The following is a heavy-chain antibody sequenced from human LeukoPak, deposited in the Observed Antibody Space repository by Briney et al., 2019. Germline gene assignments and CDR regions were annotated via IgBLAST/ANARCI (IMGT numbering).Heavy chain of an antibody. Sequence: GGTLRLSCAASGFTFSSYNMNWVRQAPGKGLEWVSYITLSSTSIYYADSVMGRFTISRDNAKKSLYLQMNSLKAEDTAVYYCAREPTYSSSWYTTCDYWGPGTLVTVSS. V-gene: IGHV3-48*01. CDR1: GFTFSSYN. J-gene: IGHJ4*02. D-gene: IGHD6-13*01. CDR2: ITLSSTSI. CDR3: AREPTYSSSWYTTCDY.